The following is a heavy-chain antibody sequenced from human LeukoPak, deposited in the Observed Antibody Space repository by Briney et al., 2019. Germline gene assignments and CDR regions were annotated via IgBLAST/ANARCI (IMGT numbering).Heavy chain of an antibody. CDR3: VRSYRDLTGYYNHFDY. D-gene: IGHD3-9*01. J-gene: IGHJ4*02. CDR1: GFTFSYYW. V-gene: IGHV3-74*01. CDR2: INSEGTST. Sequence: GGSLRLSCAASGFTFSYYWMHWVRQAPGKGLVWVSRINSEGTSTSFADSVKGRFTVSRGNAKNTLYLQMNSLRPEDTAVYYCVRSYRDLTGYYNHFDYWGQGNLVTVSS.